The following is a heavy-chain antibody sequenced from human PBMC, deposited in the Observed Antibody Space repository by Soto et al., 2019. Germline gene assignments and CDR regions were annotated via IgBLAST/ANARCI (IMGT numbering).Heavy chain of an antibody. D-gene: IGHD3-22*01. Sequence: PSETLSLTCTVSGGPISSSSYYWGWIRQPPGKGLEWIGSIYYSGSTYYNPSLKSRVTISVDTSKNQFSLKLSSVTAADTAVYYCARIYYDSVFDYWGQGTLVTVSS. CDR2: IYYSGST. CDR1: GGPISSSSYY. J-gene: IGHJ4*02. V-gene: IGHV4-39*01. CDR3: ARIYYDSVFDY.